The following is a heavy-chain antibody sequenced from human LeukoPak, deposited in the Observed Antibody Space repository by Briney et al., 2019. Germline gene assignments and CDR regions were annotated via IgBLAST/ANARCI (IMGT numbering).Heavy chain of an antibody. V-gene: IGHV4-59*01. J-gene: IGHJ4*02. Sequence: PSETLSLTCTVSGGSISSYYWSWIRQPPGKGLEWIGYIYYSGSTNYNPSLKSRVTISVDTSKNQFSLKLSSVTAADTAVYYCARVGGVWFRELLSYYFDYWGQGTLVTVSS. CDR2: IYYSGST. CDR1: GGSISSYY. D-gene: IGHD3-10*01. CDR3: ARVGGVWFRELLSYYFDY.